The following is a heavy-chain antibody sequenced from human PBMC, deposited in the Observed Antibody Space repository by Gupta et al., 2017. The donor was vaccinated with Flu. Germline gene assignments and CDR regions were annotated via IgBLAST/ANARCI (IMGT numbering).Heavy chain of an antibody. J-gene: IGHJ4*02. CDR3: ARENPQLERPFDY. V-gene: IGHV4-4*07. Sequence: IRRPAGKGLEWIWRIYTSGSTNCNPSLKSRLTMSVDTSKNQFSLKLSSVTAADTAVYYCARENPQLERPFDYWGQGTLVTVSS. CDR2: IYTSGST. D-gene: IGHD1-1*01.